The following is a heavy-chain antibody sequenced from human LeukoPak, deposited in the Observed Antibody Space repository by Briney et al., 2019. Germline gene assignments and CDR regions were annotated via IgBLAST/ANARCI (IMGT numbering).Heavy chain of an antibody. CDR1: GGSISTSNYY. Sequence: SETLSLTCTVSGGSISTSNYYWGWIRQPPGKGLEWIGNIFYSGSTYYSPSLKSRVTISVDTSKNQFSLKLSSVTAADTAVYYCARDLSGVTGYTYGRGIDYWGQGTLVTVSS. V-gene: IGHV4-39*07. CDR2: IFYSGST. D-gene: IGHD5-18*01. CDR3: ARDLSGVTGYTYGRGIDY. J-gene: IGHJ4*02.